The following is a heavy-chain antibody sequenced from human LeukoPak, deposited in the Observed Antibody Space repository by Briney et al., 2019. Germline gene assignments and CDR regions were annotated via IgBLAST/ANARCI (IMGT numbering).Heavy chain of an antibody. CDR2: ISGSGGNT. Sequence: GGSLRLSCAASGFTFPNYVMSWVRQAPGKGLEWVSSISGSGGNTYYADSVKGRFTISRDNSKNTLYLQMNSLRAEDAAVYYCANEYSKGDVWGQGTMVTVSS. V-gene: IGHV3-23*01. J-gene: IGHJ3*01. CDR1: GFTFPNYV. D-gene: IGHD4-11*01. CDR3: ANEYSKGDV.